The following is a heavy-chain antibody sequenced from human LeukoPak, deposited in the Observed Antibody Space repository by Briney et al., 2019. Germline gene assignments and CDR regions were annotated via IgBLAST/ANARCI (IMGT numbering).Heavy chain of an antibody. D-gene: IGHD3-22*01. CDR1: GGAINSINW. CDR3: ARGETYYYDSSGSQLDY. V-gene: IGHV4-4*02. Sequence: SETLSLTCAVSGGAINSINWWSWVRQPPGKGLEWIGEIHDSGNTNYNPSLKSRVTISVDKSKNQFSLKLSSVTAADTAVYYCARGETYYYDSSGSQLDYWGQGTLVTVSS. CDR2: IHDSGNT. J-gene: IGHJ4*02.